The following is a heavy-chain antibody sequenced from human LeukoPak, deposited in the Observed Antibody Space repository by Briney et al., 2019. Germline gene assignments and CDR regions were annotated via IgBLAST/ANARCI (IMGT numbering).Heavy chain of an antibody. J-gene: IGHJ4*02. CDR1: GYTFTSYD. D-gene: IGHD3-22*01. V-gene: IGHV1-8*01. CDR2: MNPNSGNT. CDR3: ARVVMGVESSY. Sequence: ASVKVSCKASGYTFTSYDINWVRQATGQGLEWMGWMNPNSGNTGYAQKFQGRVTITADKSTSTAYMELSSLRSEDTAVYYCARVVMGVESSYWGQGTLVTVSS.